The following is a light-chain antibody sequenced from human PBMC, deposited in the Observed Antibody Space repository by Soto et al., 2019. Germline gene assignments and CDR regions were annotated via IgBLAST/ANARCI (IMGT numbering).Light chain of an antibody. CDR2: DAS. J-gene: IGKJ4*01. V-gene: IGKV3-11*01. CDR1: QSVSSY. Sequence: EIVLTQSPATLSLSPGERATLSCRASQSVSSYLAWYQQKPGQAPRLLIYDASNRATGIPARFSGTGSGTDFTLTISSLEPEDFAVYYGQQRCNWPFLTFGGGTKVEIK. CDR3: QQRCNWPFLT.